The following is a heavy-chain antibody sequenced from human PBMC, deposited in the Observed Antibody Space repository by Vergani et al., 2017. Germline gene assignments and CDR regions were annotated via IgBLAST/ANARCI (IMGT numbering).Heavy chain of an antibody. CDR1: GFSLSSIGVG. Sequence: QITLKESGPTLVKSTQTLTLTCTFSGFSLSSIGVGVGCIRQPPGKALEWLAIIYGNDVERYSPSLQARLTITKDTSKNQVVLTMTNMDPVDTATYYCARASYDFWSGHSLDYWGQGTLVTVSS. D-gene: IGHD3-3*01. CDR3: ARASYDFWSGHSLDY. CDR2: IYGNDVE. V-gene: IGHV2-5*01. J-gene: IGHJ4*02.